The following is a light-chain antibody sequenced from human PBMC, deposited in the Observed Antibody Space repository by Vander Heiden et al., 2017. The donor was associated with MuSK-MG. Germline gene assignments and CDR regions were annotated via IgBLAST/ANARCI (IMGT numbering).Light chain of an antibody. V-gene: IGKV3D-15*01. Sequence: EIVMMQSPATLPVSPGARATLSCRASQTVSSNLAWYQQKPGQAPRLLIYGASTRATGIPARFSGSGSGTEFTLTISSLQSEDFAVYYCQQYNNWPLTFGGRTKVEIK. CDR2: GAS. CDR1: QTVSSN. J-gene: IGKJ4*01. CDR3: QQYNNWPLT.